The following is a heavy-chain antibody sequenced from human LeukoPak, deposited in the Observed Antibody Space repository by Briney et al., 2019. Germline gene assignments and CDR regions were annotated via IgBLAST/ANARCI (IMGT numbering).Heavy chain of an antibody. D-gene: IGHD3-22*01. CDR3: ARAGMIVVVTAFDI. CDR2: ISAYNGNT. J-gene: IGHJ3*02. CDR1: GYTFTSYG. V-gene: IGHV1-18*01. Sequence: GASVKVSCKASGYTFTSYGISWVRQAPGQGLEWMGWISAYNGNTNYAQKLQGRVTMTTDTSTSTAYMELRSLRAEDTAVYYCARAGMIVVVTAFDIWGQGTMVTVSS.